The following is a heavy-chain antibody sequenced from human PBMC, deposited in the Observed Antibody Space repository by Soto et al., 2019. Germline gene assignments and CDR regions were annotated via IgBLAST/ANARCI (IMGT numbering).Heavy chain of an antibody. CDR3: ARQTAMVSDYYYYYGMDV. CDR2: SDHSDSYT. Sequence: PGESLKISCNGSGYSFTSYWISWVRQMPGKGLEWMGRSDHSDSYTNYSPSFQGHVTISADKSISTAYLQWSSLKASDTAMYYCARQTAMVSDYYYYYGMDVWGQGTTVTVSS. J-gene: IGHJ6*02. CDR1: GYSFTSYW. V-gene: IGHV5-10-1*01. D-gene: IGHD5-18*01.